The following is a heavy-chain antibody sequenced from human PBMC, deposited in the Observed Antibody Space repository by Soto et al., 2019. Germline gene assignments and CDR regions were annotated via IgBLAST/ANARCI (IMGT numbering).Heavy chain of an antibody. CDR1: GFSFSDYY. V-gene: IGHV3-11*01. J-gene: IGHJ4*02. D-gene: IGHD3-10*01. Sequence: QVQLVESGGGLVKPGGSLRLSCAASGFSFSDYYMSWIRQAPGKGLEWVSYISFSTTSIYYADSVKGRFTISRDNAKNSLYSQMNSLRVEDTAVYYCARDIEPPCLFFAYWGQVILVTVS. CDR3: ARDIEPPCLFFAY. CDR2: ISFSTTSI.